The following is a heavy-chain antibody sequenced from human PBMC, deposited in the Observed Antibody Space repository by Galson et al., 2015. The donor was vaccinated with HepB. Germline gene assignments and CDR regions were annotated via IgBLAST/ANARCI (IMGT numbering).Heavy chain of an antibody. CDR3: ARGDFGYYYGMDV. J-gene: IGHJ6*02. Sequence: SVKVSCKATGGTFSSYAISWVRQAPGQGLEWMGGIIPIFGTANYAQKFQGRVTITADESTSTAYMELSSLRSEDTAVYYCARGDFGYYYGMDVWGQGTTVTVSS. CDR2: IIPIFGTA. D-gene: IGHD3-10*01. V-gene: IGHV1-69*13. CDR1: GGTFSSYA.